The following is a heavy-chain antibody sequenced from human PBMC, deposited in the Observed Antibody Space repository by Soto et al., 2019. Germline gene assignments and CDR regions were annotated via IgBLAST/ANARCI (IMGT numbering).Heavy chain of an antibody. J-gene: IGHJ5*02. D-gene: IGHD2-21*02. Sequence: SETLSLTCTVSGGSISSYSLSWIRQPAGKGLEWIGRIYTSGGTNYNPSLKSRVTRSVDTSKNQFSLKLRSMTAAGAAVYYCASGVIAYCGGDCYSDWLDPWGQGTLVTVSS. CDR2: IYTSGGT. CDR1: GGSISSYS. CDR3: ASGVIAYCGGDCYSDWLDP. V-gene: IGHV4-4*07.